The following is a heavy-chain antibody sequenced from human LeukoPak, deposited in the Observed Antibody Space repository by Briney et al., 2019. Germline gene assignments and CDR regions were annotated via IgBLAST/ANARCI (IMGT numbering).Heavy chain of an antibody. V-gene: IGHV3-21*01. CDR3: ARDSSGGGWY. Sequence: GGSLRLSRAASGFTFSSYSMNWVRQAPGEGLESVSSLGSSSSYIYYADSVKGRFTISRDNAKNSLYLQMNSLRAEDTAVYYCARDSSGGGWYWGQGTLVTVSS. CDR2: LGSSSSYI. CDR1: GFTFSSYS. D-gene: IGHD6-19*01. J-gene: IGHJ4*02.